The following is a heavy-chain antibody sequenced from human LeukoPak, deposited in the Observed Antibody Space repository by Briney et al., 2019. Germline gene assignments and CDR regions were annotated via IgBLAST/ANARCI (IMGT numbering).Heavy chain of an antibody. J-gene: IGHJ4*02. D-gene: IGHD3-3*01. V-gene: IGHV3-21*06. Sequence: GGSLRLSCAASGFTFSTYSMIWVRQAPGKGLEWVSSISRSSSSISYADSVRGRFTISRDNANNLLYLQMNSLRAEDTAVYYCARDNYDDSTFDYWGQGTLVTVSS. CDR2: ISRSSSSI. CDR3: ARDNYDDSTFDY. CDR1: GFTFSTYS.